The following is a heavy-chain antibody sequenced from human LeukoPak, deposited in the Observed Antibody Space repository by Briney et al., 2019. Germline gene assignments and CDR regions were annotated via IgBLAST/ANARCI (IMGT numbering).Heavy chain of an antibody. Sequence: PGGSLRLSCAVSGFTFSSYAMNWVRQAPGKGLEWVSAISGSGDSTYYADSVKGRFTISRDNSKNSLYLQMNSLRAEDTAVYYCARGLYYYDSSGCGYWGQGTLVTVSS. J-gene: IGHJ4*02. D-gene: IGHD3-22*01. CDR3: ARGLYYYDSSGCGY. V-gene: IGHV3-23*01. CDR2: ISGSGDST. CDR1: GFTFSSYA.